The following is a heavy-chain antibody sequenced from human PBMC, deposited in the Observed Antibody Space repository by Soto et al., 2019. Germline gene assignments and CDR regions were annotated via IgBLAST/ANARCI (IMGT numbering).Heavy chain of an antibody. CDR2: VSIGGST. V-gene: IGHV3-23*01. Sequence: DVQLFESGGGLVQPEGSLRLSCAASGFTFSSYAMGWVRPRPGKGLEWVAVVSIGGSTHYSDSVRGRFTISRDNSKNTLSLQMNSLTAEDTAVYFCAKRRGAGGHFDYWGQGALVTVSS. J-gene: IGHJ4*02. CDR1: GFTFSSYA. D-gene: IGHD2-15*01. CDR3: AKRRGAGGHFDY.